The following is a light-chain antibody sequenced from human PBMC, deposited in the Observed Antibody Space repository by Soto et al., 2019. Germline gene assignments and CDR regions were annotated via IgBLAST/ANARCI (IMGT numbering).Light chain of an antibody. V-gene: IGKV3-15*01. CDR2: GAS. CDR1: QSVSSN. CDR3: QQYKKWPWT. J-gene: IGKJ1*01. Sequence: EIVMTQSPATLSVSPGERATLSCRASQSVSSNLAWYQQKPGQAPRLLIYGASTRATGIPARFSGSGSGTEFTLTISSLQSEDSAAYYCQQYKKWPWTFGQGTKVDIK.